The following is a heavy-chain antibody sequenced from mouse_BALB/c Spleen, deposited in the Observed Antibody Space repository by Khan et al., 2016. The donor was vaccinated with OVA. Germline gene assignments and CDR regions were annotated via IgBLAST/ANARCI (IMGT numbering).Heavy chain of an antibody. CDR3: ARIYGGDFDY. D-gene: IGHD1-1*01. J-gene: IGHJ2*01. CDR1: GYSITSDYA. V-gene: IGHV3-2*02. Sequence: QLEKSGPGLVKPSQSLSLTCTVTGYSITSDYAWNWIRQFPGNKLEWMGFISYSGNTNYNPSLKSRFSITRDTSKNQFFLQLNSMTTEDTATYYCARIYGGDFDYWGQGTTLTVSS. CDR2: ISYSGNT.